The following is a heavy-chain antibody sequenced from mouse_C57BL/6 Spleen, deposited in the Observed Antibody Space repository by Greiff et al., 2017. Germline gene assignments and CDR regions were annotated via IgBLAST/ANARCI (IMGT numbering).Heavy chain of an antibody. CDR1: GYTFTDYY. D-gene: IGHD2-1*01. CDR2: INPNNGGT. Sequence: VQLQQSGPVLVKPGASVKISCKASGYTFTDYYMNWVKQSHGKSLEWIGDINPNNGGTSYNQKFKGKATLTVDKSSSTAYMELRSLTSEDSAVYYCARYGNYPWFAYWGQGTLVTVSA. CDR3: ARYGNYPWFAY. J-gene: IGHJ3*01. V-gene: IGHV1-26*01.